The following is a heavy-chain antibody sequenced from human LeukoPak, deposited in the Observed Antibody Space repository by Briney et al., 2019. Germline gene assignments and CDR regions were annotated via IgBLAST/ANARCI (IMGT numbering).Heavy chain of an antibody. CDR3: ARVRSGDYEPFDY. V-gene: IGHV3-30*04. D-gene: IGHD4-17*01. CDR1: GFTFSSYA. CDR2: ISYDGSNK. J-gene: IGHJ4*02. Sequence: GSLRLSCAASGFTFSSYAMHWVRQAPGKGLEWVAVISYDGSNKYYADSVKGRFTISRDNSKNTLYLQMNSLRAEDTAVYYCARVRSGDYEPFDYWGQGTLVTVSS.